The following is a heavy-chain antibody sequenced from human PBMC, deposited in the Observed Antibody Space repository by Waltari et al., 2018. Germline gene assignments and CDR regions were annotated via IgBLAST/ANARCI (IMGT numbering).Heavy chain of an antibody. CDR1: GFTFSSYG. CDR3: AKGRVAAAGMVPLNDAFDI. CDR2: IWYDGSK. V-gene: IGHV3-33*06. Sequence: QVQLVESGGGVVQPGRSLRLSCAASGFTFSSYGMHWVRQAPGKGLGWVVVIWYDGSKYYADSVKGRFTISRDNSKNTLYLQMNSLRAEDTAVYYCAKGRVAAAGMVPLNDAFDIWGQGTMVTVSS. J-gene: IGHJ3*02. D-gene: IGHD6-13*01.